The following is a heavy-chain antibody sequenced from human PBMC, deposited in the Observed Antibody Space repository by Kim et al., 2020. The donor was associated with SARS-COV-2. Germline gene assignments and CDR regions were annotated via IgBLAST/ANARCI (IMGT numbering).Heavy chain of an antibody. J-gene: IGHJ4*02. V-gene: IGHV3-9*01. CDR2: ISWNSARI. D-gene: IGHD4-4*01. Sequence: GGSLRLSCAASGFTFDDYAIHWVRQAPGKGLEWVSGISWNSARIAYAESVKGRFTISRDNAKNSVYLQMYSLRPEDTALYYCAKDLISRQTTYHPYFDFWGQGTLITVSS. CDR1: GFTFDDYA. CDR3: AKDLISRQTTYHPYFDF.